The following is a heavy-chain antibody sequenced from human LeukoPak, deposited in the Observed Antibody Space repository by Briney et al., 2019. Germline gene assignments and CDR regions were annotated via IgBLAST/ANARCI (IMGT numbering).Heavy chain of an antibody. D-gene: IGHD5-18*01. V-gene: IGHV3-21*01. J-gene: IGHJ4*02. Sequence: GGSLRLSCAASGFTFSSYSMNWVRQAPGKGLEWVSSISSSSSYIYYADSVKGRFTISRDNAKNSLYLQMNSLRAEDTAVYYCARDAGYGYWVVDYWGQGTLVTVSS. CDR2: ISSSSSYI. CDR1: GFTFSSYS. CDR3: ARDAGYGYWVVDY.